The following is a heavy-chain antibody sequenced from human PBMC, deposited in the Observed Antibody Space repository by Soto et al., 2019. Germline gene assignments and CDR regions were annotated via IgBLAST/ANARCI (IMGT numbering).Heavy chain of an antibody. CDR2: ISSSGSTI. D-gene: IGHD6-6*01. Sequence: GGSLRLSCAASGFTFSDYYMSWIRQAPGEGLEWVSYISSSGSTIYYADSVKGRFTISRDNAKNSLYLQMNSLRAEDTAVYYCARDRTGSSPPMDVWGQGTTVTVSS. V-gene: IGHV3-11*01. CDR3: ARDRTGSSPPMDV. J-gene: IGHJ6*02. CDR1: GFTFSDYY.